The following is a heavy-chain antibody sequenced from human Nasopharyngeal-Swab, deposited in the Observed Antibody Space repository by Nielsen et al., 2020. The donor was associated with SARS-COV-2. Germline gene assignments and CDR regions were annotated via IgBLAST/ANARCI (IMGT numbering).Heavy chain of an antibody. CDR2: ISYDGSNK. CDR1: GFTFGSYG. Sequence: GESLKISCAASGFTFGSYGMHWVRQAPGKGLEWVAVISYDGSNKYYADSVKGRFTISRDNSKNTLYLQMNSLRAEDTAVYYCARDRSGWYLDYWGQGTLVTVSS. V-gene: IGHV3-30*19. CDR3: ARDRSGWYLDY. D-gene: IGHD6-19*01. J-gene: IGHJ4*02.